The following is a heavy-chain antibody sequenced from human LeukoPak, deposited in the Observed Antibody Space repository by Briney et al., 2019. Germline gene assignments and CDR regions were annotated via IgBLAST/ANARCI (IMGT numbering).Heavy chain of an antibody. V-gene: IGHV4-4*02. CDR2: IYHSGST. CDR3: ARVGSMAVAGYYFDY. CDR1: GGSXSXXNW. D-gene: IGHD6-19*01. Sequence: CAXXGGSXSXXNWWSXXXQPXXKGXXWXGXIYHSGSTNYNPSLKSRVTISVDKSKNQFSLKLSSVTAADTAVYYCARVGSMAVAGYYFDYWGQGTLVTVSS. J-gene: IGHJ4*02.